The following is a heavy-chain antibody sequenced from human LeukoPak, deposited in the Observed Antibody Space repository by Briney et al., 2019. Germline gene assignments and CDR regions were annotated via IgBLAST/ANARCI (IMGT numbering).Heavy chain of an antibody. CDR2: IYTSGTT. CDR3: ARLIPQWGFLEQNYYMDV. D-gene: IGHD3-3*01. J-gene: IGHJ6*03. Sequence: SETLSLTCTVSGGSISSYYWSWIRQPPGKGLEWIGYIYTSGTTNYNPSLKSRGTISVDTSKNQFSLKLSSVTAADPAVYYCARLIPQWGFLEQNYYMDVWGKGTTVTVSS. CDR1: GGSISSYY. V-gene: IGHV4-4*09.